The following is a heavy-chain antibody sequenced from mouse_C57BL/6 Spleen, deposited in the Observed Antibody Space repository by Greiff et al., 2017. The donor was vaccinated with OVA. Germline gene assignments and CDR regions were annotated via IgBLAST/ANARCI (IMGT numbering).Heavy chain of an antibody. V-gene: IGHV1-55*01. D-gene: IGHD2-5*01. J-gene: IGHJ4*01. CDR3: ARWGYSNYDAMDY. Sequence: VQLQQPGAELVKPGASVKMSCKASGYTFTSYWITWVKPRPGQGLEWIGDIYPGSGSTNYNEKFKSKATLTVDTSSSTAYMQLSSLTSEDSAVYYCARWGYSNYDAMDYWGQGTSVTVSS. CDR1: GYTFTSYW. CDR2: IYPGSGST.